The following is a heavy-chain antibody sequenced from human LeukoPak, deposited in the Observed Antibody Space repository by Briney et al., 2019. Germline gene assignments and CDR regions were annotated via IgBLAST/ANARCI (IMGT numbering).Heavy chain of an antibody. V-gene: IGHV4-59*01. CDR2: IYYSGST. CDR1: GGSISSYY. D-gene: IGHD1-26*01. Sequence: SETLSLTCSVSGGSISSYYWSWIRQPPGKGLEWIGYIYYSGSTNYNPSLKSRVTISVDTSKNQFSLKLSSVTAADTAVYYCARDSDSGSYSYFDYWGQGTLVTVPS. J-gene: IGHJ4*02. CDR3: ARDSDSGSYSYFDY.